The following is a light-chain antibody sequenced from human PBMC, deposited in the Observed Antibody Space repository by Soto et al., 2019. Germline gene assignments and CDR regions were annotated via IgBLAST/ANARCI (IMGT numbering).Light chain of an antibody. CDR2: DAS. CDR1: QSVSSY. CDR3: QQRSNWPPALT. J-gene: IGKJ4*01. V-gene: IGKV3-11*01. Sequence: VLTQSPSTLSLSPGEIATLSCRASQSVSSYLAWYQQKPGQAPRLLIYDASNRATGIPARFSGSGSGTDFTLTISSLEPEVFAVYYCQQRSNWPPALTFGGGTKVDIK.